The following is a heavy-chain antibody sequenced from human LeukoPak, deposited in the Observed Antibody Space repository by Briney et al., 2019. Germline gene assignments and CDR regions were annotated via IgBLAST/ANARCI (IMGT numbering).Heavy chain of an antibody. Sequence: GGSLRLSCAASGFTFSSYAMHWVRQAAGKGLEWVAVISYDGSNKYYADSVKGRFTISRDNSKNTLYLQMNSLRAEDTAVYYCARGSDPYDILTGYYLSRGQGTLVTVSS. CDR3: ARGSDPYDILTGYYLS. CDR1: GFTFSSYA. CDR2: ISYDGSNK. V-gene: IGHV3-30-3*01. J-gene: IGHJ4*02. D-gene: IGHD3-9*01.